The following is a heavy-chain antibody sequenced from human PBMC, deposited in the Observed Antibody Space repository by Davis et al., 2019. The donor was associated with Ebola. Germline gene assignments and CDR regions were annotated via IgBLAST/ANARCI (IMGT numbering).Heavy chain of an antibody. CDR1: GFTFRSFA. D-gene: IGHD3-3*01. CDR3: AKSGLSFGVVKYHYGMDV. J-gene: IGHJ6*04. V-gene: IGHV3-23*01. Sequence: GESLKISCAASGFTFRSFAMGWVRQAPGKGLESVSILGGGGGRISYAASVKGRFTISRDNSKNILYLQMNSLRAEDTAVSYCAKSGLSFGVVKYHYGMDVWGKGTTVTVSS. CDR2: LGGGGGRI.